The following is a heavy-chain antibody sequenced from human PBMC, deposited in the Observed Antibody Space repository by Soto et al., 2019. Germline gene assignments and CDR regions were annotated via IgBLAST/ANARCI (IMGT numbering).Heavy chain of an antibody. CDR2: IYPGDSDT. Sequence: GESLKISCKGSGYSFTSYWIGWVRQMPGKGLEWMGIIYPGDSDTRYSPSFQGQVTISADKSISTAYLQWSSLKASDTAMYYCARHYGPGSYYLGYYYYYGMDVWGQGTTVTVSS. J-gene: IGHJ6*02. CDR1: GYSFTSYW. V-gene: IGHV5-51*01. D-gene: IGHD3-10*01. CDR3: ARHYGPGSYYLGYYYYYGMDV.